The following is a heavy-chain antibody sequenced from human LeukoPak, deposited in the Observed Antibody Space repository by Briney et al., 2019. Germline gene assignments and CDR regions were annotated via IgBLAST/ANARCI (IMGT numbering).Heavy chain of an antibody. D-gene: IGHD2-2*01. CDR2: ISYDGSNK. J-gene: IGHJ6*03. CDR3: AKGYCSSTSCWDMDV. V-gene: IGHV3-30*18. CDR1: GFTFSSYG. Sequence: PGGSLRLSCAASGFTFSSYGMHWVRQAPGKGLEWVAVISYDGSNKYYADSVKGRFTISRDNSKNTLYLQMNSLRAEDTAVYYCAKGYCSSTSCWDMDVWGKGTTVTVSS.